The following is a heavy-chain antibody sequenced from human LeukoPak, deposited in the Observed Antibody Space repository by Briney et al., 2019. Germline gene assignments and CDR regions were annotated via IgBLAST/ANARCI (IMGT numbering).Heavy chain of an antibody. J-gene: IGHJ3*02. CDR2: IYTRGST. CDR1: GGSISSYF. Sequence: SETLSLTCSVSGGSISSYFWSWIRQPAGKGLEWIGRIYTRGSTDYNPSLKSRVTMSVDTSKNQFSLKLSSVTAADTAMYYCARENYDILTGYYSRGTFDIWGQGTMVTVSS. D-gene: IGHD3-9*01. CDR3: ARENYDILTGYYSRGTFDI. V-gene: IGHV4-4*07.